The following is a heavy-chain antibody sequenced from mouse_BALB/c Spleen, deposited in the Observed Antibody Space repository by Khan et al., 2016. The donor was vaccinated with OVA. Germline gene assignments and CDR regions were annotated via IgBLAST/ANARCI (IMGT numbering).Heavy chain of an antibody. J-gene: IGHJ3*01. V-gene: IGHV14-1*02. Sequence: VQLKQSGAELVRPGALVKLSCKASDFNIKDYYMHWVKQRPEQGLEWIGWIDPENGETVYDPKFQGKAIMTADTSSNTAYLQLSSLTSEGTAVSYCAGSGYSAWFAYWGQGTLVTVSA. CDR3: AGSGYSAWFAY. CDR2: IDPENGET. CDR1: DFNIKDYY.